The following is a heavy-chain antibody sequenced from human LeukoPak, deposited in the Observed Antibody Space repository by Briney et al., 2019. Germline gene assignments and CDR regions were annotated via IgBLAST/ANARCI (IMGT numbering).Heavy chain of an antibody. CDR1: GFTVSSNY. J-gene: IGHJ4*02. D-gene: IGHD3-10*01. V-gene: IGHV3-66*01. Sequence: GGSLRLSCAASGFTVSSNYMSWVRQAPGKGLEWVSVIYSGGSTYYADSVKGRFTISRDNSENTLYLQMNSLRAEDTAVYYCAREVQGWFGELFTDYWGQGTLVTVSS. CDR3: AREVQGWFGELFTDY. CDR2: IYSGGST.